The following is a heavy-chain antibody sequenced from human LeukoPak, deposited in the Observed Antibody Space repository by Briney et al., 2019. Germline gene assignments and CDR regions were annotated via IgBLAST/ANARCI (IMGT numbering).Heavy chain of an antibody. V-gene: IGHV1-2*02. CDR2: VFPANGGT. CDR1: GYTFTDYY. CDR3: ATIAGGRGTD. J-gene: IGHJ4*02. Sequence: ASVKVSCKASGYTFTDYYVHWVRQAPGQGLEWMGWVFPANGGTKYAQSFQGRVSMTSDTSISTAYMELTRLTSDDTALYTCATIAGGRGTDWGQGTLVTVSS. D-gene: IGHD3-16*01.